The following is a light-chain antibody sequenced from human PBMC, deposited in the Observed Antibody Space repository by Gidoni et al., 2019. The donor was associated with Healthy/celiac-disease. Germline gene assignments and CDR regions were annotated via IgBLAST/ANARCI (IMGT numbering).Light chain of an antibody. J-gene: IGLJ2*01. Sequence: SFELTQPPSVSVSPGQTASIPCSGDKLGDKYACWYQQKPGQSPVLVIYQDRNRPSGIPERFSGSNSGNTATLTISGTQAMDEADYYCQAWDSNFVVFGGGTKLTVL. V-gene: IGLV3-1*01. CDR3: QAWDSNFVV. CDR1: KLGDKY. CDR2: QDR.